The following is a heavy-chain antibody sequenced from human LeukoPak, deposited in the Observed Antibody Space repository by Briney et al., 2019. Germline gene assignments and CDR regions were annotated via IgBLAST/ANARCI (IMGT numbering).Heavy chain of an antibody. CDR2: TFYRSKRYY. V-gene: IGHV6-1*01. J-gene: IGHJ4*02. Sequence: SQTLSLTCAISGDSVSSNDAAWNWIRQSPSRGLEWLGRTFYRSKRYYDSAVSVKSRITINPDTSKNQFSLQLNSVTPADTAVYYWARENTLVRGTRNPFDYWGRGTLVTVSS. CDR1: GDSVSSNDAA. D-gene: IGHD3-10*01. CDR3: ARENTLVRGTRNPFDY.